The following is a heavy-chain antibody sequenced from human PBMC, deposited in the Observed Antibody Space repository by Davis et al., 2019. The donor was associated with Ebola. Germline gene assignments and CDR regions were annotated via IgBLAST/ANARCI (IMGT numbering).Heavy chain of an antibody. J-gene: IGHJ4*02. CDR1: GFSFSSYT. V-gene: IGHV3-21*01. CDR2: ISSSGNYI. Sequence: AASGFSFSSYTMNWVRQTPGKGLEWVASISSSGNYIYYANSLKGRFTISRDNARNSLYLQMNSLRVEDTAVYYCAISEPPDSWGQGTLVTVSS. CDR3: AISEPPDS.